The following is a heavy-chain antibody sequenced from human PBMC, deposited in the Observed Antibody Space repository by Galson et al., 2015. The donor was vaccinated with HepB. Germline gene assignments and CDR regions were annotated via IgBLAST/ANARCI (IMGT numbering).Heavy chain of an antibody. V-gene: IGHV5-10-1*01. Sequence: QSGAEVKKPGESLRISCKGSGYSFTSYWISWVRQMPGKGLEWMGRIDPSDSYTNYSPSFQGHVTISADKSISTAYLQWSSLKASDTAMYYCASYYYDSSGYYYGWRFDYWGQGTLVTVPS. CDR1: GYSFTSYW. D-gene: IGHD3-22*01. J-gene: IGHJ4*02. CDR2: IDPSDSYT. CDR3: ASYYYDSSGYYYGWRFDY.